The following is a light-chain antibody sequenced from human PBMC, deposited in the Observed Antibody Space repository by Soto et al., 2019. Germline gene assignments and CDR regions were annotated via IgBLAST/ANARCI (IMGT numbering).Light chain of an antibody. V-gene: IGLV3-25*03. J-gene: IGLJ3*02. Sequence: SYELTQPPSVSVSPGQTARITCSGDALPKHYAYWYQQKPGQAPVVVIYKDSERSSGIPERFSGSSSGTTVTLTISGVQAEDEADYYCQSAERVFGGGTKLTVL. CDR1: ALPKHY. CDR2: KDS. CDR3: QSAERV.